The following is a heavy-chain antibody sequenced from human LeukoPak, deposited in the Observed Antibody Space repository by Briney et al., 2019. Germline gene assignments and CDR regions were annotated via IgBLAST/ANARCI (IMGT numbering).Heavy chain of an antibody. CDR3: ARDPFGYCSGGSCYRDAFDI. CDR2: ISSSSTTI. D-gene: IGHD2-15*01. CDR1: GXTFSSYS. V-gene: IGHV3-48*02. Sequence: PGGSLRLSCAASGXTFSSYSMNWVRQAPGKGLEWVSYISSSSTTIYYADSVKGRFTISRDNAKNSLYLQMNSLRDEDTAVYYCARDPFGYCSGGSCYRDAFDIWGQGTMVTVSS. J-gene: IGHJ3*02.